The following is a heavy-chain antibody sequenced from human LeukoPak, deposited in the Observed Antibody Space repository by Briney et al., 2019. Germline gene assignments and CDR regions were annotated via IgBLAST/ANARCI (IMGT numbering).Heavy chain of an antibody. CDR2: MNPNSGNT. CDR3: ARVGCSSTSCYTWFDP. CDR1: GYTFTIYD. Sequence: ASVKVSCKASGYTFTIYDINWVRQAPGQGLEWMGWMNPNSGNTGYAQKFQGRVTMTRNTSIRTAYMELSSLRSEDTAVYFCARVGCSSTSCYTWFDPWGQGTQVTVSS. D-gene: IGHD2-2*02. V-gene: IGHV1-8*01. J-gene: IGHJ5*02.